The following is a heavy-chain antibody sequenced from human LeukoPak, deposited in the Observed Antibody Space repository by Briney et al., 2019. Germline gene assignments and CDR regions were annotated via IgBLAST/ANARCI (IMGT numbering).Heavy chain of an antibody. Sequence: ASVKVSCKASGYTFTSYAMHWVRQAPGQRLEWMGWINAGNGNTKYSQEFQGRVTITGDTSASTAYMELSSLRPEDMAVYYCARSGARRYGSGNYDWLDPWGQGTLVTVSS. V-gene: IGHV1-3*03. J-gene: IGHJ5*02. CDR2: INAGNGNT. CDR1: GYTFTSYA. D-gene: IGHD3-10*01. CDR3: ARSGARRYGSGNYDWLDP.